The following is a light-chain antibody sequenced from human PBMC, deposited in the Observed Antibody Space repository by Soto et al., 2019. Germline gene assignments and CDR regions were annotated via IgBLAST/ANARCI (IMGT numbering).Light chain of an antibody. CDR3: SSYAGSKNFIL. V-gene: IGLV2-8*01. Sequence: QSVLTQPPSASGSPGQSVTISCTGTTSDVGGYNYVSWYQLHPGKVPKLIISEVNKRPSGVPDRLSGSKSGSTASLTVSGLQAEDEADYFCSSYAGSKNFILFGGGTQLTVL. CDR1: TSDVGGYNY. CDR2: EVN. J-gene: IGLJ2*01.